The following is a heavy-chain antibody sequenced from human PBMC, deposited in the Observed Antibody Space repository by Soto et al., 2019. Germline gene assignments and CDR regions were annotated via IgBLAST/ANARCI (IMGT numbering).Heavy chain of an antibody. J-gene: IGHJ4*02. V-gene: IGHV4-31*03. Sequence: QVQLQESGPGLVRPSQTLSLTCTVSGDSMGSGGHYYNWIRQIPGKGLEWIGYIYYSGATHSNPSHRGRVSISIDTSKNQCSLRLISVSAADTALYFCARDKNLEPTVWGYWGQGTQVTVSS. CDR3: ARDKNLEPTVWGY. CDR2: IYYSGAT. D-gene: IGHD7-27*01. CDR1: GDSMGSGGHY.